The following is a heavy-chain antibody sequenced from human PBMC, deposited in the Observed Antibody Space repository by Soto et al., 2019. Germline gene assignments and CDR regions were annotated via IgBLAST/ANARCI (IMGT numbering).Heavy chain of an antibody. CDR3: ARGPNSSGYYYGVDY. J-gene: IGHJ4*02. CDR2: IIPIFGTA. Sequence: SVKVSCKASGGTFSSYAISWVRQAPGQGLEWMGGIIPIFGTANYAQKFQGRVTITADESTSTAYMELSSLRSEDTAVYYCARGPNSSGYYYGVDYWGQGTLVTVSS. V-gene: IGHV1-69*13. CDR1: GGTFSSYA. D-gene: IGHD3-22*01.